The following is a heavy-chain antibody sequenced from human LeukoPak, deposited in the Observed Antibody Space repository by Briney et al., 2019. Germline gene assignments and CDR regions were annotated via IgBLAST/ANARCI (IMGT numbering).Heavy chain of an antibody. CDR1: GFTFSSYS. CDR2: ISSSSNFI. D-gene: IGHD4-17*01. Sequence: GGSLRLSCAASGFTFSSYSMNWVRQALGKGLEWVSSISSSSNFIYYADSVKGRFTISRDNAKNSLYLQMNSLRAEDTAVYYCARAISDYDASDTWGHGTMVTVSS. CDR3: ARAISDYDASDT. J-gene: IGHJ3*02. V-gene: IGHV3-21*01.